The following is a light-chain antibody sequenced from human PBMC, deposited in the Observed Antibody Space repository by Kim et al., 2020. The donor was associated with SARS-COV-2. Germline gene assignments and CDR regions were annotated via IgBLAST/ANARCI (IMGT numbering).Light chain of an antibody. J-gene: IGKJ2*01. Sequence: DIQMTQSPSSLSASVGDRVTITCGASQDIAKYLNWFQQKPGKAPKLLMYDVSNLETGVPSRFSGSGSGTHFTLTISSLQPEDIATYYCQQFDRFPYTFGQGTKLEI. V-gene: IGKV1-33*01. CDR2: DVS. CDR1: QDIAKY. CDR3: QQFDRFPYT.